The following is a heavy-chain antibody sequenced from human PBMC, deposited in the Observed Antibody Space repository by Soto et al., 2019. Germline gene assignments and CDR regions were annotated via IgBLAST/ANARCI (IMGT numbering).Heavy chain of an antibody. D-gene: IGHD3-10*01. CDR1: GYTFTSYA. CDR2: INAGTGRT. V-gene: IGHV1-3*01. CDR3: ASKRGRTSYYYYMDV. Sequence: QVQLVQSGAEVKKPGASVQVSCKASGYTFTSYAIHWVRQAPGQSLEWMGWINAGTGRTKYSETFQGRVTIPRDTSASTAYMELSSLRSEDTAVYYCASKRGRTSYYYYMDVWGRGTTVTVSS. J-gene: IGHJ6*03.